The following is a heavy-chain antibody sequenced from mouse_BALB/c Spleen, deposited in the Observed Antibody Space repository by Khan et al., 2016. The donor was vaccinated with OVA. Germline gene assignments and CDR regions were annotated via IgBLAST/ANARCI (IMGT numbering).Heavy chain of an antibody. Sequence: QIQLVQSGAELAKPGASVKMSCKASGYTFTTYWMHWVKQRPGQGLEWIGYLNPTSGYTDYNEKFKDRATLSADKSSSTAYMQLSSLTSEDSAVYYCTRDRIDYWGQGTTLTVSS. V-gene: IGHV1-7*01. CDR1: GYTFTTYW. J-gene: IGHJ2*01. CDR3: TRDRIDY. CDR2: LNPTSGYT.